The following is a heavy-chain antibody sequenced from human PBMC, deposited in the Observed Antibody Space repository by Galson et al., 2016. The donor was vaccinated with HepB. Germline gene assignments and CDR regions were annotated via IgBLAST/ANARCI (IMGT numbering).Heavy chain of an antibody. D-gene: IGHD2-15*01. V-gene: IGHV3-23*01. Sequence: SLRLSCAASGFTFSSFAMSWVRQAPGKGLEWVSALNYSGGRTSYADSVKGRFTISRDNSKNTLYLQMNGVRAEDTAIYYCAKILLGVVAATSFDYWGQGTLVTVSS. CDR3: AKILLGVVAATSFDY. CDR1: GFTFSSFA. CDR2: LNYSGGRT. J-gene: IGHJ4*02.